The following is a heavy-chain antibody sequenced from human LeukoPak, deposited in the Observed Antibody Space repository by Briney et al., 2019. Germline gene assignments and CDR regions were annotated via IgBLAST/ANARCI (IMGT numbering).Heavy chain of an antibody. V-gene: IGHV4-38-2*01. Sequence: KPSETPSLTCVVSGYSISSGYHWGWIRTPPGKGLEWIGEINHSGSTNYNPSLKSRVTISVDMSKNQFSLKVSSVTAADTAVYYCARDIRGYSYGYRTAYYYYMDVWGKGTTVTVSS. CDR2: INHSGST. CDR1: GYSISSGYH. D-gene: IGHD5-18*01. CDR3: ARDIRGYSYGYRTAYYYYMDV. J-gene: IGHJ6*03.